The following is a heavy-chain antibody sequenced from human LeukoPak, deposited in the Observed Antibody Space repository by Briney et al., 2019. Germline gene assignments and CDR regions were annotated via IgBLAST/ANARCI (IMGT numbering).Heavy chain of an antibody. J-gene: IGHJ6*04. Sequence: GGSLRLSCAVSGFTFSSYAMSWVRQAPGKGLEWVSAISGSGGSTYYADSVTGRFTISRDNSKNTLYLQMNSLRAEDTAVYYCAKYLGYYYGSGAPDVWGKGTTVTVSS. D-gene: IGHD3-10*01. V-gene: IGHV3-23*01. CDR1: GFTFSSYA. CDR2: ISGSGGST. CDR3: AKYLGYYYGSGAPDV.